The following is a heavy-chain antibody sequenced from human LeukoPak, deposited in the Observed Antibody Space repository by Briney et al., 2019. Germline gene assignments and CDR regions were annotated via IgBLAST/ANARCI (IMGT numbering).Heavy chain of an antibody. CDR2: INPSGGST. V-gene: IGHV1-46*01. CDR3: ARGESKRVGAFDI. Sequence: ASVKVSCKASGYTFTSYYMHWVRQPHGQGLEWMGIINPSGGSTSYAKKFQGRVTMTRDMSTSTVYMALSSLRSEDTAVYYCARGESKRVGAFDIWGQGTLVTVSS. J-gene: IGHJ4*02. D-gene: IGHD3-10*01. CDR1: GYTFTSYY.